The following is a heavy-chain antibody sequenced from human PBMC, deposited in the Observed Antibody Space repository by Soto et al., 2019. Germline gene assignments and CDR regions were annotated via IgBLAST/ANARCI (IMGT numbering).Heavy chain of an antibody. V-gene: IGHV1-8*01. CDR2: MNPNSGNT. J-gene: IGHJ5*02. CDR1: GYTFTSYD. D-gene: IGHD6-13*01. Sequence: QVHLVQSGAEVKKPGASVKVSCKSSGYTFTSYDINWVRQATGQGLEWMGWMNPNSGNTGHAQKFQSRVTMPRNTSISTEYMELRSLRSEETAVYYCAPAAAAGNWFDPWGQGTLVTVSS. CDR3: APAAAAGNWFDP.